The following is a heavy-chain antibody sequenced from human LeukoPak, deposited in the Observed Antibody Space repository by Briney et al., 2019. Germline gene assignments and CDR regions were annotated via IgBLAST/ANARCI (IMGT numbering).Heavy chain of an antibody. J-gene: IGHJ4*02. CDR1: GFTFSTYG. Sequence: GGPLRLSCAASGFTFSTYGMHWVRRAPGKGLEWLAVIWNDGSKKFYAASVKGRFSISRDNSKNTLYLQMNSLRAEDTAVYYCARDSLGGDYWGQGTLVTVSS. V-gene: IGHV3-33*01. CDR3: ARDSLGGDY. D-gene: IGHD3-16*01. CDR2: IWNDGSKK.